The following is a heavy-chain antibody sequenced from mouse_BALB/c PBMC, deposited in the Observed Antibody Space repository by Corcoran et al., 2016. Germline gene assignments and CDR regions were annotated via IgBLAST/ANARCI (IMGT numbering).Heavy chain of an antibody. Sequence: EVQLQQSGPERVKPGASRKISCNASGYSFIGYDMQWVKQSHVKSLEWIGRINPYNGATSYNQNFKDKASLTVDKSSSTAYMELHSLTSEDSAVYYCARDYDYWYLDVWGAGTTVTVSS. V-gene: IGHV1-18*01. CDR3: ARDYDYWYLDV. D-gene: IGHD2-4*01. CDR2: INPYNGAT. CDR1: GYSFIGYD. J-gene: IGHJ1*01.